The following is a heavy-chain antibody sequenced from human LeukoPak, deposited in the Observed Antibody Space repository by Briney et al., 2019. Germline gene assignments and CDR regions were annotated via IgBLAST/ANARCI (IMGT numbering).Heavy chain of an antibody. CDR1: GYTFTGYY. D-gene: IGHD3-10*01. CDR3: ATVGMVRGVSNWFDP. Sequence: ASVKVSCKASGYTFTGYYMHWVRQAPGQGLEWMGWINPNSGGTNYAQKFQGRVTMTRDTSISTAYMELSRLRSDDTAVYYCATVGMVRGVSNWFDPWGQGTLVTVSS. J-gene: IGHJ5*02. V-gene: IGHV1-2*02. CDR2: INPNSGGT.